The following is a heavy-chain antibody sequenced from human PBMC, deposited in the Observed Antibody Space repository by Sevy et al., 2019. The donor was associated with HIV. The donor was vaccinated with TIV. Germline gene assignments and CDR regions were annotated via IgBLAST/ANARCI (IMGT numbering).Heavy chain of an antibody. CDR3: ATTRGSSFDY. V-gene: IGHV3-66*01. D-gene: IGHD6-6*01. CDR2: LYSAGSS. J-gene: IGHJ4*02. CDR1: GLTVSGDY. Sequence: GGSLRLSCAASGLTVSGDYMSWVRQAPGKGLECVSILYSAGSSYYADSVKGRFTISRDNSKSTLYLQMNSLSADDTAVYYCATTRGSSFDYWDQGTLVTVSS.